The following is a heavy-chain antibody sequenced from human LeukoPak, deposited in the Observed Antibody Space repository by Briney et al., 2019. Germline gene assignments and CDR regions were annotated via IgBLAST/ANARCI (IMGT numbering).Heavy chain of an antibody. V-gene: IGHV4-59*01. J-gene: IGHJ4*02. CDR3: AREGVEMTTAYYFDF. D-gene: IGHD2-21*01. CDR1: AASMKTYY. CDR2: IYYSGSA. Sequence: SETLSLTCTVSAASMKTYYWTWIRQSPGKGLEWLGYIYYSGSANYNPSLRNRVTISVGTSKSQFSLNLTSVTAADTAIYYCAREGVEMTTAYYFDFWGQGILVTVSS.